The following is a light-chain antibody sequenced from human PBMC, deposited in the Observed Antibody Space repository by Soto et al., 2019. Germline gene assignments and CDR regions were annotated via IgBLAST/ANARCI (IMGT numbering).Light chain of an antibody. Sequence: EIVMTQSPATLSVSPGERATLSCRASQSITTDLAWYQQKPGQGPRLLIYGASTRATGFPAKFSGSGSGTEFTLTISSLQSEDSAVYYCQHYGSSPETFGQGTKVDIK. V-gene: IGKV3-15*01. J-gene: IGKJ1*01. CDR3: QHYGSSPET. CDR1: QSITTD. CDR2: GAS.